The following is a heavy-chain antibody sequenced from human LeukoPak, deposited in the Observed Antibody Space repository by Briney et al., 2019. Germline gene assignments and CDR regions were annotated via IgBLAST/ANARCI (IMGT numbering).Heavy chain of an antibody. CDR1: GGSISSSSYH. V-gene: IGHV4-39*07. J-gene: IGHJ4*02. CDR3: ARGDPRRPPTAAGFDY. Sequence: PSETLSLTCTVSGGSISSSSYHWGWIRQPPGKGLEWIGRIYYSGSTSHNPSLKSRVTISVDTSKNQFSLKLSSVTAADTAVYYCARGDPRRPPTAAGFDYWGQGTLVTVSS. CDR2: IYYSGST. D-gene: IGHD6-13*01.